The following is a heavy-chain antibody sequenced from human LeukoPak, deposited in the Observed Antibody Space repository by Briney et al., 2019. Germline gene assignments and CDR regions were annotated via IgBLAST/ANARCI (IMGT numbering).Heavy chain of an antibody. CDR1: GGSVSSISYY. Sequence: SETLSLTCTVSGGSVSSISYYWGWIRQPPGKGLEWIGNIYYSGSTYYNPSLKSRVTVSVDTSKNQFSLKLTSVTAADTAVYYCARSFGGVVPAAIRWYFDLWGRGILVTVSS. CDR3: ARSFGGVVPAAIRWYFDL. CDR2: IYYSGST. V-gene: IGHV4-39*07. J-gene: IGHJ2*01. D-gene: IGHD2-2*02.